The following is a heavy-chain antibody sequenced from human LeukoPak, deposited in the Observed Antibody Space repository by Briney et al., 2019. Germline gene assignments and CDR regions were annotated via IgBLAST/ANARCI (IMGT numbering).Heavy chain of an antibody. D-gene: IGHD1-26*01. J-gene: IGHJ4*02. CDR1: GGSFNGYY. Sequence: SETLSLTCAVYGGSFNGYYWSWIRQPPGKGLEWIGEINHSGSTNYNPSLKSRVTISVDTSKNQFSLKLSSVTAADTAVYYCARERRMRGSCFDYWGQGTLVTVSS. CDR3: ARERRMRGSCFDY. CDR2: INHSGST. V-gene: IGHV4-34*01.